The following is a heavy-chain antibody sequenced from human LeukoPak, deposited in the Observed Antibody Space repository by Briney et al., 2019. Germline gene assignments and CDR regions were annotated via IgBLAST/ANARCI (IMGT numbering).Heavy chain of an antibody. Sequence: PGGSLRLSCAASGFTFSSYAMHWVRQAPGKGLEWVAVISYDGSNKYYADSVKGRFTISRDNSKNTLYLQMNSLRAEDTAVYYCAREGIAVGTPMDVWGQGTTVTVSS. CDR1: GFTFSSYA. V-gene: IGHV3-30-3*01. CDR2: ISYDGSNK. CDR3: AREGIAVGTPMDV. J-gene: IGHJ6*02. D-gene: IGHD6-19*01.